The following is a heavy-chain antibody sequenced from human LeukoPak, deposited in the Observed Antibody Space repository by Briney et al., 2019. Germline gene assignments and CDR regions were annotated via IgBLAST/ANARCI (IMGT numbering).Heavy chain of an antibody. CDR2: ISYDGSNK. V-gene: IGHV3-30-3*01. CDR1: GFTFSSYA. CDR3: ARDWHSFDY. Sequence: GRSLRLSCAASGFTFSSYAMHWVRQAPGKGLEWVAVISYDGSNKYYAGSVKGRFTISRDNSKNTLYLQMNSLRAEDTAVYYCARDWHSFDYWGQGTLVTVSS. J-gene: IGHJ4*02.